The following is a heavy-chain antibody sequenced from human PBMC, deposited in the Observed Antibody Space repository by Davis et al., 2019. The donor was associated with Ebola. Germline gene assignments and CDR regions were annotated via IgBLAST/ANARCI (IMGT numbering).Heavy chain of an antibody. CDR1: GYSFTGYA. CDR3: AREGNLRDYVPFDH. J-gene: IGHJ4*02. V-gene: IGHV7-4-1*02. D-gene: IGHD4-17*01. Sequence: ASVKVSCKTSGYSFTGYAITWVRQAPGQGLEWMGWINTNTGDPMYAQGFTGRFVFSLDTSVSATFLQISSLETEDTAMYYCAREGNLRDYVPFDHWGQGTLVTVSS. CDR2: INTNTGDP.